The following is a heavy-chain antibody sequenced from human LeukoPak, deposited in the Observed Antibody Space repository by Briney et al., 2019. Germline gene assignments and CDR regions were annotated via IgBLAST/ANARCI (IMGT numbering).Heavy chain of an antibody. Sequence: PGGSLRLSCAASGFTFSSYAMSWVRQAPGKGLEWVSAISGSGGSTYYADSVKGRFTISRDNSKNTLYLQMNSLRAEDTAVYYCAKDVDYYGSGAEGFDYWGQGTLVTVSS. D-gene: IGHD3-10*01. CDR2: ISGSGGST. CDR1: GFTFSSYA. V-gene: IGHV3-23*01. CDR3: AKDVDYYGSGAEGFDY. J-gene: IGHJ4*02.